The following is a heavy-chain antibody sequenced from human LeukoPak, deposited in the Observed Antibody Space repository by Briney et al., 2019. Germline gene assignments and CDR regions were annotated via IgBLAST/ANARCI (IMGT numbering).Heavy chain of an antibody. Sequence: ASVKVSCKASGFTFTSSAVQWVRQARGQRLEWIGWIVVGSGNTNYAQKFQERVTITRDMSTSTAYMELSSLRSEDTAVYYCAAEGDTIFGVDSQYYYYYGMDVWGQGTTVTVSS. D-gene: IGHD3-3*01. J-gene: IGHJ6*02. CDR1: GFTFTSSA. V-gene: IGHV1-58*01. CDR2: IVVGSGNT. CDR3: AAEGDTIFGVDSQYYYYYGMDV.